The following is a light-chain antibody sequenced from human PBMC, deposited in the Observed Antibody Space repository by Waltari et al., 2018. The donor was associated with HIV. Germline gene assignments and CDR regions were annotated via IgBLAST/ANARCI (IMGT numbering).Light chain of an antibody. CDR2: GAS. V-gene: IGKV3-15*01. CDR1: QSVSDN. Sequence: ETLMTQSPATLDVSSGERATLSCRASQSVSDNLAWYQQKPGQAPRLLIYGASTRATDIPARFSGSGSGTEFTLTISSLQSEDFAVYYCQQYNNWPRTFGQGTKVEIK. J-gene: IGKJ1*01. CDR3: QQYNNWPRT.